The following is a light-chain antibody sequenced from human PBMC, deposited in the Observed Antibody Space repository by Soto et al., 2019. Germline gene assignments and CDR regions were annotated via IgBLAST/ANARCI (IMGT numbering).Light chain of an antibody. V-gene: IGKV1-5*03. CDR3: QQYNSYSGT. Sequence: DIQMTQSPSTLSASVGGRLTITCRASQSISSWLAWYQQRPGKAPKLLIYKASTLRSGVPSRFSGSGSGTEFTLTISSLQPDDSATYYCQQYNSYSGTFGQGTKVEIK. CDR2: KAS. J-gene: IGKJ1*01. CDR1: QSISSW.